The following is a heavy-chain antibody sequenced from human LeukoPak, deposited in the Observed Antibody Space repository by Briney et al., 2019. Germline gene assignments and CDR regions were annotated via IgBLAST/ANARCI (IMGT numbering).Heavy chain of an antibody. J-gene: IGHJ4*02. CDR3: AKYAPPTTVVTRYFDY. CDR1: GFTFNSYA. V-gene: IGHV3-23*01. D-gene: IGHD4-23*01. Sequence: GGSLRLSCAASGFTFNSYAMAWVRQAPGKGLEWVSVIGRSGGDIQYVDSVKGRFTISRDNSKNTLYLQMNSLRAEDTAVYYCAKYAPPTTVVTRYFDYWGQGTLVTVSS. CDR2: IGRSGGDI.